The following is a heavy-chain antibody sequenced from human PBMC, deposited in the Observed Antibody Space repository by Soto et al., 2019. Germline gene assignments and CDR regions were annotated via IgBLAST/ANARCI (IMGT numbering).Heavy chain of an antibody. J-gene: IGHJ6*02. Sequence: GSLRLSCAASGFTFSSYGMHWVRQAPGKGLEWVAVISYDGSNKYYADSVKGRFTISGDNSKNTLYLQMNRLRAEDTAVYYCAKAYSISESYYYYGMDVWGQGTTVTVPS. CDR2: ISYDGSNK. CDR3: AKAYSISESYYYYGMDV. D-gene: IGHD4-4*01. CDR1: GFTFSSYG. V-gene: IGHV3-30*18.